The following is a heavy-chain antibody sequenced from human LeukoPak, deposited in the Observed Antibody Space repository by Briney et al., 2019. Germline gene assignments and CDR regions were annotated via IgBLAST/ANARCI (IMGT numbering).Heavy chain of an antibody. V-gene: IGHV3-30*18. D-gene: IGHD3-16*01. CDR1: GFSFNSYG. CDR2: ISFDGSQK. Sequence: GGSLRLSCAASGFSFNSYGMHWVRQAPGKGLEWLAVISFDGSQKYYADSVKGRFTISRDDSKNTLYLQMNSLRADDTAVYYCGEQENGTPWPGGTWGQGTLVTVSS. CDR3: GEQENGTPWPGGT. J-gene: IGHJ5*02.